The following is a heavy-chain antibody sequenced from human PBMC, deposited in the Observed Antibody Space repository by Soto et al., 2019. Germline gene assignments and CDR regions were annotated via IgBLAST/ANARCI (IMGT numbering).Heavy chain of an antibody. Sequence: ASVKVSCKASGYTFTSYGISWVRQAPGQGLEWMGWISAYNGNTNYAQKLQGRVTMTTDTSTSTAYMELRSLRSDDTAVYYCARVNIVVVVAALDYWGQGTLVTVYS. CDR1: GYTFTSYG. CDR2: ISAYNGNT. V-gene: IGHV1-18*04. CDR3: ARVNIVVVVAALDY. J-gene: IGHJ4*02. D-gene: IGHD2-15*01.